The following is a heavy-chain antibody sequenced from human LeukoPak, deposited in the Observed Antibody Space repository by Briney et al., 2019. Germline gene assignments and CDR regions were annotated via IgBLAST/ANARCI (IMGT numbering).Heavy chain of an antibody. V-gene: IGHV1-18*01. CDR3: ARSYSSGWIYYYYYYMDV. J-gene: IGHJ6*03. CDR2: ISAYNGNT. Sequence: ASVKVSCKASGYTFTSYGTSWVRQAPGQGLEWMGWISAYNGNTNYAQKLQGRVTMTTDTSTSTAYMELRSLRSDDTAMYYCARSYSSGWIYYYYYYMDVWGKGTTVTVSS. CDR1: GYTFTSYG. D-gene: IGHD6-19*01.